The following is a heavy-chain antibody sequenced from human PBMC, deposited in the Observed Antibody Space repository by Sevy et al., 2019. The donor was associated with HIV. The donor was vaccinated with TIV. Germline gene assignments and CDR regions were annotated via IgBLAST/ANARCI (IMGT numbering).Heavy chain of an antibody. Sequence: GGSLRLSCAASGFTFSSYDMHWVRQGTGKGLEWVSAIGTAGDTYYPGSVKGRFTISRENAKNSLYLQMNSLRAGDTAVYFCSRAPSIAVAGYDGMDVWGQGTTVTVSS. CDR2: IGTAGDT. D-gene: IGHD6-19*01. J-gene: IGHJ6*02. CDR3: SRAPSIAVAGYDGMDV. V-gene: IGHV3-13*01. CDR1: GFTFSSYD.